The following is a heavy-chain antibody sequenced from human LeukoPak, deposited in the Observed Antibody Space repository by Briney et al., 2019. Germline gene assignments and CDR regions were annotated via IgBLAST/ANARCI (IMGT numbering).Heavy chain of an antibody. CDR1: GFTFSSYG. V-gene: IGHV3-33*01. Sequence: GGSLRLSCAASGFTFSSYGMHWVRQAPGKGLEWVAVIWYDGSNKYYADSVKGRFTISRDNSKNTLYLQMNSLRAEDTAVYYCARDGTTVTNYFDYWGQGTLVTVSS. J-gene: IGHJ4*02. D-gene: IGHD4-17*01. CDR2: IWYDGSNK. CDR3: ARDGTTVTNYFDY.